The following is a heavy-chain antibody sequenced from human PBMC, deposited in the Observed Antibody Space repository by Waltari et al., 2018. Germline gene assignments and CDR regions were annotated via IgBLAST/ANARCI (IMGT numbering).Heavy chain of an antibody. CDR1: GYTFISYD. Sequence: QVQLVQSGAEVKKPGASVRVSCKASGYTFISYDINWVRQAPGPGLEWMGCRNPNTGAARFAQNFQDRVTMTRSTSETTAYMEISDLTSHDTAVYYWARGDNWNDRLDFWGQGTKVTVSS. CDR2: RNPNTGAA. V-gene: IGHV1-8*01. J-gene: IGHJ3*01. CDR3: ARGDNWNDRLDF. D-gene: IGHD1-1*01.